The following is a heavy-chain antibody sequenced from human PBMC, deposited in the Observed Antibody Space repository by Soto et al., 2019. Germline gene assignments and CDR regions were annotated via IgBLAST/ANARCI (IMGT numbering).Heavy chain of an antibody. CDR1: GYSISSGGYY. J-gene: IGHJ4*02. CDR2: IFHNGGT. D-gene: IGHD5-12*01. Sequence: QIQLQESGSGLVKPSRTLSLTCAVSGYSISSGGYYWSWIRQPRGKGLEWIGYIFHNGGTYYNPSLESRVTISLDRSKNQFSLKVSTVTAADTALYYCARLDGYNSFDFWGQGTLVTVSS. V-gene: IGHV4-30-2*01. CDR3: ARLDGYNSFDF.